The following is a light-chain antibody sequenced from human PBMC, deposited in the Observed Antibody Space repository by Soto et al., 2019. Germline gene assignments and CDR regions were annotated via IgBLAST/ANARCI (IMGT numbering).Light chain of an antibody. V-gene: IGLV2-14*01. J-gene: IGLJ2*01. CDR3: SSYTSSSLGV. CDR2: DVS. Sequence: QSALTRPASVSGSPGQSITISCTGTSSDVGGYNYVSWYQQHPGKAPKVMIYDVSNRPSGVSNRFSGSKSGNTASLTISGLQAEDEAEYYCSSYTSSSLGVFGGGTKVTVL. CDR1: SSDVGGYNY.